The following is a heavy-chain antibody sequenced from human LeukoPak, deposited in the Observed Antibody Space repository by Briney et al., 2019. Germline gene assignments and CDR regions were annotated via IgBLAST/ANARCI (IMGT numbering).Heavy chain of an antibody. CDR3: ARDTPYGDCPDY. V-gene: IGHV3-21*01. Sequence: GGSLRLSCAASGFTFSSYAMTWVRQAPGKGLEWVSSISSSSSYIYYADSVKGRFTISRDNAKNSLYLQMNSLRAEDTAVYYCARDTPYGDCPDYWGQGTLVTVSS. J-gene: IGHJ4*02. D-gene: IGHD4-17*01. CDR2: ISSSSSYI. CDR1: GFTFSSYA.